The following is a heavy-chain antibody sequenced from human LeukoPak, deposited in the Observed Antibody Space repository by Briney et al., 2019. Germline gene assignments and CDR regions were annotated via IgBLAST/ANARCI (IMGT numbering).Heavy chain of an antibody. V-gene: IGHV3-74*01. CDR1: GFTFRDYW. D-gene: IGHD6-13*01. J-gene: IGHJ4*02. CDR2: LHSDGSNT. Sequence: GGSLRLSCAASGFTFRDYWMHWVRQAPGKGLVWVSRLHSDGSNTTYADSVKGRFTISRDNAKNTLYLQMNNLRAEDTAVYYCARLSGYSSIDYWGQGALVTVSS. CDR3: ARLSGYSSIDY.